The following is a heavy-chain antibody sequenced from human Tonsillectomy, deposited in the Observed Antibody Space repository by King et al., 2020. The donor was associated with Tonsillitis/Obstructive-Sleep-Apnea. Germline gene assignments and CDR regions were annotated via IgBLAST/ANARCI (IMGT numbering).Heavy chain of an antibody. CDR2: VYYSGGT. V-gene: IGHV4-59*11. Sequence: QLQESGPGLVKPSETLSLTCTVSGGSISSHYWSWLRQAPGKGLEWIGYVYYSGGTNYNPSLKSRVTIAVDTSKNQFSLHLTSVTAADTAVYYCARVGEGDGGSPRGYYYYYYMDVWGKGTTVTVSS. J-gene: IGHJ6*03. CDR3: ARVGEGDGGSPRGYYYYYYMDV. D-gene: IGHD3-16*01. CDR1: GGSISSHY.